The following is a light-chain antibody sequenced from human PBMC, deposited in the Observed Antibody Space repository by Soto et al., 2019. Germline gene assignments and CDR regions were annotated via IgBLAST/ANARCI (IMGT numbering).Light chain of an antibody. CDR2: FAS. Sequence: DIQMTQSPSSLSASVGDRVTITCRTSQDIKHQLAWYQQKSGKAPKRLIYFASNLESGVPSRFSGGGFGTEFTLTISSLQPEDFATYSCQQHDSYPLTFGRGTKVEI. J-gene: IGKJ4*01. V-gene: IGKV1-17*01. CDR3: QQHDSYPLT. CDR1: QDIKHQ.